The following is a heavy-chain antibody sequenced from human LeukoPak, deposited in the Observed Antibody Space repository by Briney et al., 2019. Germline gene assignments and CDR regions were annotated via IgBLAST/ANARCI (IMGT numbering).Heavy chain of an antibody. Sequence: SVKVSRKASGGAFSSYAITWVRQAPGPGLEWMGGTIPIFSTANSAQKFQGRVKITADESNTTANMELNSLSSEDTAGVCCARDWWKVTSRAVAGSNWFDPCGEGSLVTVSS. D-gene: IGHD6-19*01. CDR2: TIPIFSTA. CDR1: GGAFSSYA. J-gene: IGHJ5*02. V-gene: IGHV1-69*13. CDR3: ARDWWKVTSRAVAGSNWFDP.